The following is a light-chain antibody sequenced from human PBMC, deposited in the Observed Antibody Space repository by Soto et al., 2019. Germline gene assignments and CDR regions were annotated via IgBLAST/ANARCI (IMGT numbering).Light chain of an antibody. CDR2: DVT. J-gene: IGLJ1*01. Sequence: QSALTQPASVSGPPGQSITISCTGTSSDVGAYNYVSWYQQHPGKAPRLVIYDVTNRPSGISDRFSGSKSGNTASLTISGLLAEDEADYYCTSYTSISTYVFGTGTQLTVL. CDR1: SSDVGAYNY. CDR3: TSYTSISTYV. V-gene: IGLV2-14*01.